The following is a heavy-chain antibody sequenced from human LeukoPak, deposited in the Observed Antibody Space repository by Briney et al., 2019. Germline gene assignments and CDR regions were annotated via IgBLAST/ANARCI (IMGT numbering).Heavy chain of an antibody. J-gene: IGHJ4*02. V-gene: IGHV1-18*01. D-gene: IGHD6-19*01. Sequence: GASVKLSCQASGYTFTSYAISWVRQAPGHGLEWMGWISTYNRKTNYAQTIQGRVTMTTDTSTSTAYMELRSLRSDDAAVYYYAREDYSGVRYFSYWGQGTLVTVSS. CDR3: AREDYSGVRYFSY. CDR2: ISTYNRKT. CDR1: GYTFTSYA.